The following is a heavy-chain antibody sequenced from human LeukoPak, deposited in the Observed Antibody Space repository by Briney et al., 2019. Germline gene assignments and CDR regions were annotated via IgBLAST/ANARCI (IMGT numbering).Heavy chain of an antibody. D-gene: IGHD3-22*01. CDR1: GGSISSGDYY. V-gene: IGHV4-30-4*01. CDR2: IYHSGST. CDR3: ARGPDSSGYYYFDY. J-gene: IGHJ4*02. Sequence: PSETLSLTCTVSGGSISSGDYYWSWIRQPPGKGLEWIGYIYHSGSTHFNPSLKSRVTISVDTSKNQFSLKLSSVTAADTAVYFCARGPDSSGYYYFDYWGQGTLVTVSS.